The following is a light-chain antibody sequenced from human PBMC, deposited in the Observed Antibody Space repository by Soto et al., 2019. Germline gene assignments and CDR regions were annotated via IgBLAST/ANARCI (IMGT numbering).Light chain of an antibody. CDR2: DAS. V-gene: IGKV1-5*01. CDR1: QSISSW. Sequence: MAQSPSTLSASVGDRVTITCRASQSISSWLAWYQQKPGKAPKLLIYDASSLHSGVPSRFSGSGSGTEFTLTISSLQPHDFATYYCQQYNSYPLTFGPGSNVDI. J-gene: IGKJ3*01. CDR3: QQYNSYPLT.